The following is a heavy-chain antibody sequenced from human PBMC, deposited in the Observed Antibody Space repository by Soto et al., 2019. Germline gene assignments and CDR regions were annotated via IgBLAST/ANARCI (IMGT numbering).Heavy chain of an antibody. D-gene: IGHD3-16*01. CDR1: GFSLSTSRVG. V-gene: IGHV2-5*02. J-gene: IGHJ4*02. CDR3: AHAYGGRSLY. Sequence: QITLKESGPTLVKPTQTLTLTCTFSGFSLSTSRVGVGWIRQPPGKALEWLAVIYWDDAKTYRPSLKSRLTIDKDTSKIHVALTMTNMDPVDTATYYCAHAYGGRSLYWGQGTLFTVSS. CDR2: IYWDDAK.